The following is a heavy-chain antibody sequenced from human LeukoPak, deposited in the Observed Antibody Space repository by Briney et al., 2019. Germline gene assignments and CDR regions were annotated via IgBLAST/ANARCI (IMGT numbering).Heavy chain of an antibody. D-gene: IGHD5-24*01. J-gene: IGHJ4*02. CDR3: ARLRAGNYFDY. CDR1: GFTFTSHG. CDR2: IKQDGSEE. Sequence: GGSLRLSCAASGFTFTSHGMHWVRQAPGKGLEWVANIKQDGSEEYYVDSVKGRFTISRDNAKNSLYLQMNSLRAEDTAVYYCARLRAGNYFDYWGQGTLVTVSS. V-gene: IGHV3-7*03.